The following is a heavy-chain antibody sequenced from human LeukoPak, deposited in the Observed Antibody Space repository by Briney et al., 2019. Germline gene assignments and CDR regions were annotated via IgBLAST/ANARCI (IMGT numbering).Heavy chain of an antibody. V-gene: IGHV3-48*04. CDR3: ARDGGSGWAPFDY. Sequence: GGSLRLSCAASGFTFSSYSMNWVRQAPGKGLEWVSGISWNSGSIGYADSVKGRFTISRDNAKNSLYLQMNSLRAEDTAVYYCARDGGSGWAPFDYWGQGTLVTVSS. CDR1: GFTFSSYS. D-gene: IGHD6-19*01. J-gene: IGHJ4*02. CDR2: ISWNSGSI.